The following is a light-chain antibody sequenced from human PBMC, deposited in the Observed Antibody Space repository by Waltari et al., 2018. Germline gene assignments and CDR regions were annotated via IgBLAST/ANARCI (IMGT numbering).Light chain of an antibody. CDR1: QSLLYSNGYHY. V-gene: IGKV2-28*01. CDR3: MQSLQIPIT. Sequence: DIVVTQSPLSLPVTPGEPASISCRSSQSLLYSNGYHYLDWYLQRPGQSPQLLIYLGSGRASGVPDRFSGSGSGTDFTVKISRVEAEDVGVYYCMQSLQIPITFGQGTRLEI. J-gene: IGKJ5*01. CDR2: LGS.